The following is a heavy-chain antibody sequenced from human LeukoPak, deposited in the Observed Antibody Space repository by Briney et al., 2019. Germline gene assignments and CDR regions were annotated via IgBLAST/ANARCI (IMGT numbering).Heavy chain of an antibody. CDR2: ISYDGSNK. V-gene: IGHV3-30-3*01. CDR1: GFTFSSYA. Sequence: AGGSLRLSCAASGFTFSSYAMHWVRQAPGKGLEWVAVISYDGSNKYYADSVKGRFTISRDNSKNTLYLQMNSLRAEDTAVYYCARVSLIAVAGSLGAFDIWGQGTMVTVSS. D-gene: IGHD6-19*01. J-gene: IGHJ3*02. CDR3: ARVSLIAVAGSLGAFDI.